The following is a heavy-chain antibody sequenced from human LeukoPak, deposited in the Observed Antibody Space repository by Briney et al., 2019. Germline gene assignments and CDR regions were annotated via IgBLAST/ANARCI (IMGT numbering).Heavy chain of an antibody. J-gene: IGHJ1*01. Sequence: GGSLRLSCAASGFTFSSYEMNWVRQAPGKGLEWVSYISSSGSTIYYADSVKGRFTISRDNAKNSLYLQMNSLRAEDTAVYYCARALTYYYGSGSYRQHWGQGTPVTVSS. D-gene: IGHD3-10*01. CDR2: ISSSGSTI. CDR3: ARALTYYYGSGSYRQH. V-gene: IGHV3-48*03. CDR1: GFTFSSYE.